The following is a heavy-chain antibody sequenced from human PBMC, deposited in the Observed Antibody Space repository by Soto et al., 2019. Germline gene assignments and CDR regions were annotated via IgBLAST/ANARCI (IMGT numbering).Heavy chain of an antibody. CDR3: ARDPPDSSGYYGYFQH. D-gene: IGHD3-22*01. V-gene: IGHV1-46*01. CDR2: INPSGGST. J-gene: IGHJ1*01. Sequence: EASVKVSCKASGYTFTSYYMHWVRQAPGQGLEWMGIINPSGGSTSYAQKFQGRVTMTRDTSTSTVYMELSSLRSEDTAVYYCARDPPDSSGYYGYFQHWGQGTLVTVSS. CDR1: GYTFTSYY.